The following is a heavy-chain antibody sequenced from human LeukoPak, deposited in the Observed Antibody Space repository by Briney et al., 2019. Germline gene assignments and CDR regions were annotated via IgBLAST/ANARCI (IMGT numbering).Heavy chain of an antibody. CDR3: AKDAAWYSSSQNDYYFDY. CDR2: IKQDGSEK. Sequence: GGSLRLSCAASGFTFSSYWMTWVRQAPGKGLEWVANIKQDGSEKYYVDSVKGRFTISRDNAENSLYLQMNSLRAEDTAVYYCAKDAAWYSSSQNDYYFDYWGQGTLVTVSS. CDR1: GFTFSSYW. V-gene: IGHV3-7*01. J-gene: IGHJ4*02. D-gene: IGHD6-13*01.